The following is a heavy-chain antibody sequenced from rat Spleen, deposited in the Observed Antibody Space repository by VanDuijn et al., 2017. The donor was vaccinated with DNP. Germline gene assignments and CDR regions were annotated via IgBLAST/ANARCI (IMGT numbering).Heavy chain of an antibody. V-gene: IGHV5S13*01. D-gene: IGHD1-11*01. CDR2: IDTDVDKS. CDR1: GFTFNNYW. CDR3: TRNGGFDY. Sequence: EVQLVESGGDLVQPGRSLKLSCVASGFTFNNYWMTWVRQARTEGLEWVATIDTDVDKSYYRDSVKGRFTISRDNAENTLFLQMNSLRAEDTATYFCTRNGGFDYWGQGVMVTVSS. J-gene: IGHJ2*01.